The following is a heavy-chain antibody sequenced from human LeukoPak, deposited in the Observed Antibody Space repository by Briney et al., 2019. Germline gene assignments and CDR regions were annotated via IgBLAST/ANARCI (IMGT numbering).Heavy chain of an antibody. CDR1: GGTFSSYA. CDR2: IIPIFGTA. D-gene: IGHD3-10*01. V-gene: IGHV1-69*05. J-gene: IGHJ6*03. Sequence: ASVKVSCKASGGTFSSYAISWVRQAPGQGLEWMGGIIPIFGTANYAQKFQGRVTMTRDMSTSTVYMELSSLRSEDTAVYYCARDPGEWDGNMDVWGKGTTVTVSS. CDR3: ARDPGEWDGNMDV.